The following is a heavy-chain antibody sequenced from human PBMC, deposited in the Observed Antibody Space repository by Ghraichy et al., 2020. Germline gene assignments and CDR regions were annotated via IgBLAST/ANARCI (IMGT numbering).Heavy chain of an antibody. CDR2: IDPSDSYT. J-gene: IGHJ5*02. V-gene: IGHV5-10-1*01. Sequence: GESLNISCQASGYNFDDFWIAWARQMPGKGLEWMGKIDPSDSYTNYSPSFGGRVTISVARSINTAYLHWTSLKASDTAMYYCAIYFSGLNCYAPWGLGTLVTVSS. CDR3: AIYFSGLNCYAP. CDR1: GYNFDDFW. D-gene: IGHD2-15*01.